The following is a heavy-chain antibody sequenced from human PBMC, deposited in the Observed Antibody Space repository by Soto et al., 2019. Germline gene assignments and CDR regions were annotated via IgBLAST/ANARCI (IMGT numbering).Heavy chain of an antibody. CDR1: GGTFSSYT. CDR2: IIPILGIA. J-gene: IGHJ6*03. Sequence: GASVKVSCKASGGTFSSYTISWVRQAPGQGLEWMGRIIPILGIANYAQKFQGRVTITADKSTSTAYMELSSLRSEDTAVYYCASGTNYYGSGSYINYYYYYMDVWGKGTTVTVSS. CDR3: ASGTNYYGSGSYINYYYYYMDV. V-gene: IGHV1-69*02. D-gene: IGHD3-10*01.